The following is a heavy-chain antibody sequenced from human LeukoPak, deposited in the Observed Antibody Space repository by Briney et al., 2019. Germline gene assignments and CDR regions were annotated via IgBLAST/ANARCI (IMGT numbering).Heavy chain of an antibody. V-gene: IGHV3-23*01. J-gene: IGHJ4*02. CDR2: ISGIGGRT. CDR3: AKDRLRYFDWLDHFDY. Sequence: GGSLRPSCTASGFTFSSYAMSWVRQAPGKGLGWVSAISGIGGRTYYADFVKGRFTISRDHHKNTLYLQMNSLRAEDTAVYYCAKDRLRYFDWLDHFDYWVQGTLVTVSS. D-gene: IGHD3-9*01. CDR1: GFTFSSYA.